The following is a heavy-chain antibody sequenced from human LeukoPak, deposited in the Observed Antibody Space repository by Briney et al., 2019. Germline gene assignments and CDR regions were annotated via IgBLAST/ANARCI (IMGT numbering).Heavy chain of an antibody. D-gene: IGHD2-21*02. Sequence: GGSLRLSCAASGFIFSNYWMYWVRQAPGRGLGRVSHINSDGSSTTYADSVKGRFTVSRDNAKNMLYLEMNSLSAEDTAVYYCARVGSNCGGDCYPYAFDVWGQGTVVTVSS. V-gene: IGHV3-74*01. J-gene: IGHJ3*01. CDR1: GFIFSNYW. CDR3: ARVGSNCGGDCYPYAFDV. CDR2: INSDGSST.